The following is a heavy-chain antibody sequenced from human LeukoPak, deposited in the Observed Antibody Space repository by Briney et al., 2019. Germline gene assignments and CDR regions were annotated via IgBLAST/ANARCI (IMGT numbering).Heavy chain of an antibody. Sequence: GGSLRLSCAASGFTFSSYAMSWVRQAPGKGLEWVSTITGSGTSTYYADSVKGRFTISRDNAKNSLYLQMNSLRAEDTAVYYCAKDAAVIVVVDAFDIWGQGTMVTVSS. CDR2: ITGSGTST. V-gene: IGHV3-23*01. D-gene: IGHD3-22*01. J-gene: IGHJ3*02. CDR1: GFTFSSYA. CDR3: AKDAAVIVVVDAFDI.